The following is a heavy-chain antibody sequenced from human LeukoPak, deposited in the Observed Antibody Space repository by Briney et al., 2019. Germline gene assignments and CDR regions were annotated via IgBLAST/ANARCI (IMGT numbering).Heavy chain of an antibody. D-gene: IGHD3-16*01. V-gene: IGHV3-23*01. J-gene: IGHJ6*03. CDR1: GSGFTFGNFG. CDR3: AKDGSWGDYYFYFYMDV. Sequence: GGSLRLSCEASGSGFTFGNFGMSWVRQAPGKGLEWLSGISGSGYYTYYADSVKGRFTISRDNSKNTLYIEMNSLRAEDTALYYCAKDGSWGDYYFYFYMDVWGKGTTVTVSS. CDR2: ISGSGYYT.